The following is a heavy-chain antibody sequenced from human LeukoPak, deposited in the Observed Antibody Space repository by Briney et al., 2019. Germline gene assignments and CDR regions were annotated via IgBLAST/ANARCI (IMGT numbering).Heavy chain of an antibody. CDR2: VHLNGAT. CDR1: GGSILSTNW. V-gene: IGHV4-4*02. Sequence: SETLSLTCAVSGGSILSTNWWSWVRPRQGKGLEWIREVHLNGATNYNPSVEGRVTMSIDKSKNHLSLEVISVTAADTAMYYCTRESGAFSPFGFWGQGTLVTVSS. CDR3: TRESGAFSPFGF. D-gene: IGHD1-26*01. J-gene: IGHJ4*02.